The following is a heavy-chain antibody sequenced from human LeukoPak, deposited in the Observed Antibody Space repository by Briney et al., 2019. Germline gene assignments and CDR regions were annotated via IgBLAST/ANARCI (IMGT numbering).Heavy chain of an antibody. CDR1: GFTFSSYG. CDR2: ISYDGSNK. D-gene: IGHD3-22*01. CDR3: AKDYSGYYSYFDY. J-gene: IGHJ4*02. V-gene: IGHV3-30*18. Sequence: GGSLRLSCVASGFTFSSYGMHWGRQAPGKGLEWVVVISYDGSNKYYADSVKGRFTISRDNSKNTLYLQMNSLRAEDTAVYYCAKDYSGYYSYFDYWGQGTLVTVSS.